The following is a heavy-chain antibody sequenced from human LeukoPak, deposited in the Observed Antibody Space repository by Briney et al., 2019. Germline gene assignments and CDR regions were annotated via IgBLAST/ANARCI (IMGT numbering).Heavy chain of an antibody. J-gene: IGHJ5*02. Sequence: KPSETLSLTCTVSDASISGYYWNWIRQSPGKGLEWIGYFYSGSTNYNPSLKSRVTISVDTSKKQFTLRLTSVTAADTAVYYCARETENYSSGWYGWFDPWGQGTLVTVSS. V-gene: IGHV4-59*01. CDR2: FYSGST. CDR3: ARETENYSSGWYGWFDP. CDR1: DASISGYY. D-gene: IGHD6-19*01.